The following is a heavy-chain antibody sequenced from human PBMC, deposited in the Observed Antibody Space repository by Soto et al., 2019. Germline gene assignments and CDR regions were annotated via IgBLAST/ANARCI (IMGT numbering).Heavy chain of an antibody. D-gene: IGHD3-9*01. Sequence: SETLSLTCTVSGGSISSGDYYWSWIRQPPGKVXXXXXXXXXXXXTYYNPSLKSRVTISVDTSKNQFSLKLSSVTAADTAVYYCARDRGDINWFDPWGQGTLVTVSS. J-gene: IGHJ5*02. CDR1: GGSISSGDYY. CDR2: XXXXXXT. V-gene: IGHV4-30-4*01. CDR3: ARDRGDINWFDP.